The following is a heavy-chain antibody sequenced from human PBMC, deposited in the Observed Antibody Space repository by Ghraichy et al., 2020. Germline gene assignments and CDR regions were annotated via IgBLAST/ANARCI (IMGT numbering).Heavy chain of an antibody. CDR3: ARVARRGLYYFDY. Sequence: LSLTCAASGFTFSSYGMHWVRQAPGKGLEWVAVIWYDGSNKYYADSVKGRFTISRDNSKNTLYLQMNSLRAEDTAVYYCARVARRGLYYFDYWGQGTLVTVSS. CDR1: GFTFSSYG. V-gene: IGHV3-33*01. D-gene: IGHD2-2*01. J-gene: IGHJ4*02. CDR2: IWYDGSNK.